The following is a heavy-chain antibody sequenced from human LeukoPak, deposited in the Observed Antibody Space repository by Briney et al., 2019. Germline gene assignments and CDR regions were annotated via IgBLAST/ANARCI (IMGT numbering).Heavy chain of an antibody. CDR2: INPNSGGT. Sequence: GASVKVSCKASGYTFTSYGISWVRQAPGQGLEWMGWINPNSGGTNYAQKFQGRVTMTRDTSISTAYMELSRLRSDDTAVYYCARGGPSSTYSYYYYGMDVWGQGTTVTVSS. D-gene: IGHD6-13*01. J-gene: IGHJ6*02. V-gene: IGHV1-2*02. CDR1: GYTFTSYG. CDR3: ARGGPSSTYSYYYYGMDV.